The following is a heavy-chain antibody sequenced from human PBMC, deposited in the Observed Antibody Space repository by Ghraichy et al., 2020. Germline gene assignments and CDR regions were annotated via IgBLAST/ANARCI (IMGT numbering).Heavy chain of an antibody. V-gene: IGHV3-64D*06. CDR3: VKESYGGISYYYYGMDV. D-gene: IGHD4-23*01. CDR1: GFTFSSYA. Sequence: GGSLRLSCSASGFTFSSYAMHWVRQAPGKGLEYVSAISSNGGSTYYADYVKGRFTISRDNSKNTLYLQMSSLRAEETAVYYCVKESYGGISYYYYGMDVWGQGTTVTVSS. CDR2: ISSNGGST. J-gene: IGHJ6*02.